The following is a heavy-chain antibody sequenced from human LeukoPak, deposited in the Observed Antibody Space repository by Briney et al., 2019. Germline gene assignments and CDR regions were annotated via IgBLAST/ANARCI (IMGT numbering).Heavy chain of an antibody. CDR3: ARGRVGGITMIHAFDY. CDR2: IYYSGST. V-gene: IGHV4-30-4*01. Sequence: SQTLSLTCTVSGGSISSGDYYWSWIRQPPGKGLEWIGYIYYSGSTYYNPSLKSRVTISVDTSKNQFSLKLSSVTAADTTVYYCARGRVGGITMIHAFDYWGQGTLVTVSS. J-gene: IGHJ4*02. CDR1: GGSISSGDYY. D-gene: IGHD3-22*01.